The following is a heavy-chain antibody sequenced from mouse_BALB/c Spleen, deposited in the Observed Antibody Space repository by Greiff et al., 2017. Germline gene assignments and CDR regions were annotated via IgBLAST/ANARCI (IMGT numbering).Heavy chain of an antibody. CDR1: GFNIKDYY. J-gene: IGHJ2*01. CDR3: AFIYYGFPLFDY. Sequence: VQLQQSGAELVKPGASVKLSCTASGFNIKDYYMHWVKQRPEQGLEWIGWIDPENGNTIYDPKFQGKASITADTSSNTAYLQLSSLTSEDTAVYYCAFIYYGFPLFDYWGQGTTLTVSS. V-gene: IGHV14-1*02. CDR2: IDPENGNT. D-gene: IGHD2-2*01.